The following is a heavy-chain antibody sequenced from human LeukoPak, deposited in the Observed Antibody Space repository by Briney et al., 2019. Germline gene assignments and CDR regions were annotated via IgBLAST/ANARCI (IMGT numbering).Heavy chain of an antibody. CDR2: ISYTGTYI. Sequence: GGSLRLSCAASAFSLNAHNMNWVRQAPGKGLEWVSSISYTGTYIYYADSVKGRFTISRDNAQNSLYLQMNSLRAEDTAIYYCVRDRGTYRPIDYWGQGTLVTVSS. J-gene: IGHJ4*02. CDR1: AFSLNAHN. D-gene: IGHD1-26*01. CDR3: VRDRGTYRPIDY. V-gene: IGHV3-21*04.